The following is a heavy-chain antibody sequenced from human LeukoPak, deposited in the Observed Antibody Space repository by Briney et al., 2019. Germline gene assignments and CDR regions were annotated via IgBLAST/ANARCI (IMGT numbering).Heavy chain of an antibody. CDR2: ISGSGGST. CDR3: AKSGSTVTTRYGMDV. D-gene: IGHD4-17*01. Sequence: GGSLRLSCAASGFTFSGYAVSWVRRAPGKGLEWVSAISGSGGSTYYADSVRGRFTISRDNSKNTLYLQMNSLRAEDTAVYYCAKSGSTVTTRYGMDVWGKGTTVTVSS. CDR1: GFTFSGYA. J-gene: IGHJ6*04. V-gene: IGHV3-23*01.